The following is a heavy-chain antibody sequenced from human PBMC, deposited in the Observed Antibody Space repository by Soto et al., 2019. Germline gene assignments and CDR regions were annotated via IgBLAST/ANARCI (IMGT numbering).Heavy chain of an antibody. CDR1: GGSISSGDYY. D-gene: IGHD3-3*01. CDR3: ARDNILGILYGGMDV. CDR2: IYYSGST. Sequence: SETLSLTCTVSGGSISSGDYYWSWIRQPPGKGLEWIGYIYYSGSTYYNPSLKSRVTISVDTSKNQFSLKLSSVTAADTAVYYCARDNILGILYGGMDVWGQGTTVTVSS. V-gene: IGHV4-30-4*01. J-gene: IGHJ6*02.